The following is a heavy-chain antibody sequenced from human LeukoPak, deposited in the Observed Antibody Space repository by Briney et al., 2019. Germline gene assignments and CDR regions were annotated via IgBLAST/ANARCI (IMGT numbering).Heavy chain of an antibody. J-gene: IGHJ6*03. CDR3: ARDSTVTSYYYYYMDV. CDR2: ISYDGSNK. CDR1: GFTFSSYA. V-gene: IGHV3-30*04. Sequence: PGRSLRLSCAASGFTFSSYAMHWVRQAPGRGLEWVAVISYDGSNKYYADSVKGRFTLSRDNSKNTLYLQMNSLRAEDTAVYYCARDSTVTSYYYYYMDVWGKGTTVTVSS. D-gene: IGHD4-17*01.